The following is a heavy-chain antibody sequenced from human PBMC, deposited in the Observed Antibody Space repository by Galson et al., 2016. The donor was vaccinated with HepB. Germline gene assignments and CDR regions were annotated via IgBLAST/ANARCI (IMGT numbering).Heavy chain of an antibody. CDR3: ARNYHYGSGSYIPYF. J-gene: IGHJ3*01. Sequence: SLRLSCAASGFTLRSYGMHWVRQVPGKGLEWVAVIWYDGSHKFYVDSVKGRFTISRDNSENTLFLQMNSLRAEDTAVYYCARNYHYGSGSYIPYFWGQGTRVTVST. D-gene: IGHD3-10*01. CDR2: IWYDGSHK. CDR1: GFTLRSYG. V-gene: IGHV3-33*01.